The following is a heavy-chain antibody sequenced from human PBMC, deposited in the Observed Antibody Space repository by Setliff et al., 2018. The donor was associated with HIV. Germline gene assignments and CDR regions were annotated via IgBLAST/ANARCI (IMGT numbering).Heavy chain of an antibody. CDR1: GGSISDDKW. Sequence: SETLSLTRAVSGGSISDDKWWDWVRQPPGKGLEWIGEIYHTGRTNYDSSVKSRVTMSVDKTKNEFSLKMTSVTAADTAVYYCTRAPGGGKDYFAYWGRGILVTVSS. D-gene: IGHD3-16*01. CDR2: IYHTGRT. J-gene: IGHJ4*02. CDR3: TRAPGGGKDYFAY. V-gene: IGHV4-4*02.